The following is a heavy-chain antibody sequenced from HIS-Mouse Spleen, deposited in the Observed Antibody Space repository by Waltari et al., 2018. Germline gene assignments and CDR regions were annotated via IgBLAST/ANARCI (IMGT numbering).Heavy chain of an antibody. CDR2: IYYRGST. V-gene: IGHV4-59*08. J-gene: IGHJ4*02. D-gene: IGHD3-10*01. Sequence: QVQLQESGPGLVKPSETLSLTCTVSGGSISTYYWSWIRQPPGKGLEWIGYIYYRGSTNYNPSLKSRVTISVDTSKNQFSLKLSSVTAADTAVYYCARLSGSGSFDYWGQGTLVTVSS. CDR3: ARLSGSGSFDY. CDR1: GGSISTYY.